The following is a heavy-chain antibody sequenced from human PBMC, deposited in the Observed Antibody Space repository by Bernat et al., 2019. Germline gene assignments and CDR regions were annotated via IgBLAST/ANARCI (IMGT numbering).Heavy chain of an antibody. D-gene: IGHD3-22*01. CDR1: GGSISSGGYY. CDR3: AGWDYYDPVATGGAFDI. Sequence: QVQLQESGPGLVKPSQTLSLTYTVSGGSISSGGYYWSWIRQHPGKGLEWIGYIYYSGSTYYNPSLKSRVTISVDTSKNQFSLKLSSVTAADTAVYYCAGWDYYDPVATGGAFDIWGQGTMVTVSS. J-gene: IGHJ3*02. CDR2: IYYSGST. V-gene: IGHV4-31*03.